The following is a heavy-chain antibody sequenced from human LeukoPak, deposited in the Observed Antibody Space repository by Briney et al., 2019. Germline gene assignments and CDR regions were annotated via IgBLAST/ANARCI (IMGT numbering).Heavy chain of an antibody. CDR3: ARDLRIVVVPAAIPPFDY. D-gene: IGHD2-2*02. CDR1: GFTFSSSG. CDR2: ISSSSTTI. V-gene: IGHV3-48*04. Sequence: GGSLRLSCAASGFTFSSSGMNWVRQAPGKGLEWISYISSSSTTIYYADSVKGRFTISRDNAKNSLYLQMNSLRAEDTAVYYCARDLRIVVVPAAIPPFDYXXXGXLVTVSS. J-gene: IGHJ4*02.